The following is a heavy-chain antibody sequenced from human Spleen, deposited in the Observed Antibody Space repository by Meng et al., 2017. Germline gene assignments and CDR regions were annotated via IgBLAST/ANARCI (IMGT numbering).Heavy chain of an antibody. CDR2: INHSGST. CDR3: ARGPTTMAHDFDY. V-gene: IGHV4-34*01. D-gene: IGHD4-11*01. CDR1: GGSFSDYY. J-gene: IGHJ4*02. Sequence: QVQLQQGGAGLLTPSETLSLTCVVSGGSFSDYYWSWIRQSPGKGLEWIGEINHSGSTNYNPSLESRATISVDTSQNNLSLKLSSVTAADSAVYYCARGPTTMAHDFDYWGQGTLVTVSS.